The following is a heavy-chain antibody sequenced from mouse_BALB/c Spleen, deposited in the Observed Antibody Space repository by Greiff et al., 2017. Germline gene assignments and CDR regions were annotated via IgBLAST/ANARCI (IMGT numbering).Heavy chain of an antibody. D-gene: IGHD1-1*01. Sequence: EVNVVESGGGLVKPGGSLKLSCAASGFTFSDYYMYWVRQTPEKRLEWVATISDGGSYTYYPDSVKGRFTISRDNAKNNLYLQMSSLKSEDTAMYYCARDPMVVAGTRAMDYWGQGTSVTVSS. CDR3: ARDPMVVAGTRAMDY. CDR1: GFTFSDYY. J-gene: IGHJ4*01. V-gene: IGHV5-4*02. CDR2: ISDGGSYT.